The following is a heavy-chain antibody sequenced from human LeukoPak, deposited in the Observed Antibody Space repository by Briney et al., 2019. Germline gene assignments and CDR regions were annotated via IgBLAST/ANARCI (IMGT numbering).Heavy chain of an antibody. V-gene: IGHV3-21*01. CDR2: LSGSGRAT. CDR3: AELGITMIGGV. CDR1: GFTFSSYN. J-gene: IGHJ6*04. D-gene: IGHD3-10*02. Sequence: GGSLRLSCVASGFTFSSYNMIWVRQAPGKGLEWVSGLSGSGRATYYAHSVKGRFTISRENSKNSLYLQMNSLRAEDTAVYYCAELGITMIGGVWGKGTTVTISS.